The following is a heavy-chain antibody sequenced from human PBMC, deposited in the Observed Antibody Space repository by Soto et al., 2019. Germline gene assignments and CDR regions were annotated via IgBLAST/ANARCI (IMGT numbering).Heavy chain of an antibody. CDR2: IYYSGST. Sequence: SETLSLTCTVSGSSSTSYYWSWVRQPPGKGLEWIGYIYYSGSTNYNPSLKSRVTISVDTSKNQFSLKLSSVTAADTAVYYCARSSTYGSGSSDYWGQGTLVTVS. D-gene: IGHD3-10*01. CDR3: ARSSTYGSGSSDY. CDR1: GSSSTSYY. V-gene: IGHV4-59*01. J-gene: IGHJ4*02.